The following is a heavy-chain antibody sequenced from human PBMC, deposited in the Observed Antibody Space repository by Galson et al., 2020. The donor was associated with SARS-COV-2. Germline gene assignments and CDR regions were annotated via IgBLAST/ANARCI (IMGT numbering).Heavy chain of an antibody. CDR1: GFTFSSYG. Sequence: QLGESLKISCAASGFTFSSYGMHWVRQAPGKGLEWVAVIWYDGSNKYYADSVKGRFTISRDNSKNTLYLQMNSLRAEDTAVYYCAKDTSPWGAEEGDYWGQGTLVTVSS. CDR2: IWYDGSNK. J-gene: IGHJ4*02. D-gene: IGHD3-16*01. CDR3: AKDTSPWGAEEGDY. V-gene: IGHV3-33*06.